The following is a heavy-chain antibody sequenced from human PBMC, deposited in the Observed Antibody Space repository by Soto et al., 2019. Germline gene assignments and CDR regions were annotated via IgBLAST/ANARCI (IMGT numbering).Heavy chain of an antibody. CDR1: GFTFSRHA. CDR2: LSDSGGSI. CDR3: AKVSSSWYAGFFDL. D-gene: IGHD6-13*01. J-gene: IGHJ4*02. V-gene: IGHV3-23*01. Sequence: EVQLLESGGGLVQPGGSLRLSCTASGFTFSRHAMTWVRQAPGKGLEWVSGLSDSGGSIYYADSVKGRFTISRDNSRTTLYLQMNTLRAEDTAIYYCAKVSSSWYAGFFDLWGQGTLVTVSS.